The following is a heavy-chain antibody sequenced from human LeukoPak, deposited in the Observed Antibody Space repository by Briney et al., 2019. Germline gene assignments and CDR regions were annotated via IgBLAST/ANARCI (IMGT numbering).Heavy chain of an antibody. V-gene: IGHV3-48*03. CDR1: GFTFSSYE. CDR2: ISSSGSNK. J-gene: IGHJ5*02. Sequence: GGSLGLSCAASGFTFSSYEMNWVRQAPGKGLEWVSYISSSGSNKYYADSVKGRFTISRDNAKKSLYLQMNSLRAEDTAVYYCARTPTNCGGDCYADNWFDPWGQGTLVTVSS. CDR3: ARTPTNCGGDCYADNWFDP. D-gene: IGHD2-21*02.